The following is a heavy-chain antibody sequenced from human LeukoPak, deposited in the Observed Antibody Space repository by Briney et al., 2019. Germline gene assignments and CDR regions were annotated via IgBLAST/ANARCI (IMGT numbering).Heavy chain of an antibody. CDR2: INPNSGDT. D-gene: IGHD2-21*02. J-gene: IGHJ4*02. V-gene: IGHV1-2*06. Sequence: ASVKVSCKASGYTFTGYYVHWVRQAPGQGLEWMGRINPNSGDTNYAQKFQGRVPMTRDTSISTAYMELSRLRSDDTAVYYCARDYCGGDCFPDYWGQGTLVTVSS. CDR3: ARDYCGGDCFPDY. CDR1: GYTFTGYY.